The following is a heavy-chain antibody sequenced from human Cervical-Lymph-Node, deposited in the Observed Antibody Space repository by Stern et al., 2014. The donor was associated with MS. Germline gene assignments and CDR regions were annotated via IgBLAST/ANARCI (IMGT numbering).Heavy chain of an antibody. CDR3: ARGYGGNPIDY. CDR2: IYYIGST. J-gene: IGHJ4*02. D-gene: IGHD4-23*01. CDR1: GGSISSYY. Sequence: QVQLQESGPGLVKPSETLSLTCTVSGGSISSYYWSWIRQPPGKGLEWIWYIYYIGSTNYNPSLKSRVTISVDTSKNQFSLKLSSVTAADTAVYYCARGYGGNPIDYWGQGTLVTVSS. V-gene: IGHV4-59*01.